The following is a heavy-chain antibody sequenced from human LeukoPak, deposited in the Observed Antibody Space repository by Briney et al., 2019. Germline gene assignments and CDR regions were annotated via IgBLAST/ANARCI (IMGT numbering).Heavy chain of an antibody. V-gene: IGHV3-21*01. CDR2: ISSSSSYI. J-gene: IGHJ4*02. CDR3: ARIYDSSGYSFDY. D-gene: IGHD3-22*01. CDR1: GFTFSSYS. Sequence: GGSLRLSCAASGFTFSSYSMNWVRQAPGKGLEWVSSISSSSSYIYYADSVKGRFAISRDNAKNSLYLQMNSLRAEDTAVYYCARIYDSSGYSFDYWGQGTLVTVSS.